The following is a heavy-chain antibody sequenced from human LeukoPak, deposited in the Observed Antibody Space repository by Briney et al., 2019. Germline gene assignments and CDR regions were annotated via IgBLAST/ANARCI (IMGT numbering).Heavy chain of an antibody. D-gene: IGHD2-2*01. V-gene: IGHV3-64D*06. CDR3: VKDSIPSIVVVPASFGY. J-gene: IGHJ4*02. CDR2: ISSNGGST. CDR1: GFTFSSYA. Sequence: GGSLKLSCSASGFTFSSYAMHWVRQAPGKGLEYVSAISSNGGSTYYADSVKGRFTISRDNSKNTLYLQMSSPRAEDTAVYYCVKDSIPSIVVVPASFGYWGQGTLVTVSS.